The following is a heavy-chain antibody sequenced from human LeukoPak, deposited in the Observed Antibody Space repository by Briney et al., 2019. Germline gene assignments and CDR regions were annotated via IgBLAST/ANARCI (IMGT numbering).Heavy chain of an antibody. CDR1: GYSFTSYW. J-gene: IGHJ4*02. CDR2: IYPGDSDT. Sequence: GESLKISCKGSGYSFTSYWIGWVRQLPGKGLEWMGIIYPGDSDTRYSPSFQGQVTISADKSISTAYLQWSSLKASDTAMYYCARLGRYNWNYEGVYFDYWGQGTLVTVSS. V-gene: IGHV5-51*01. D-gene: IGHD1-7*01. CDR3: ARLGRYNWNYEGVYFDY.